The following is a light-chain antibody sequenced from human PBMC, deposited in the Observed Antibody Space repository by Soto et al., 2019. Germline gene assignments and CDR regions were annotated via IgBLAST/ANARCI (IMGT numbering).Light chain of an antibody. V-gene: IGLV6-57*04. Sequence: NFMLTQPHSVSESPGKTVTISCTRSSGSIASNYVQWYQQRPGSAPTTVMYENDQRPSGVPDRFSGSIDSSSNSASLSISGLKTEDEADYYCQSYDSSTPVIFGGGTQLTVL. CDR3: QSYDSSTPVI. CDR1: SGSIASNY. CDR2: END. J-gene: IGLJ2*01.